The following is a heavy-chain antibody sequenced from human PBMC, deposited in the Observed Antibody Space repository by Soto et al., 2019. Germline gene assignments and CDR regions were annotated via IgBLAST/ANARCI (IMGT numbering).Heavy chain of an antibody. V-gene: IGHV3-64D*08. D-gene: IGHD2-2*02. CDR3: VKLGYCSSTSCYRKHAFDI. J-gene: IGHJ3*02. Sequence: SGGSLRLSCSASGFTFSSYAMHWVRQAPWKGLEYVSAISSNGGSTYYADSVKGRFTISRDNSKNTLYLQMSSLRAEDTAVYYCVKLGYCSSTSCYRKHAFDIWGQGTMVTVSS. CDR1: GFTFSSYA. CDR2: ISSNGGST.